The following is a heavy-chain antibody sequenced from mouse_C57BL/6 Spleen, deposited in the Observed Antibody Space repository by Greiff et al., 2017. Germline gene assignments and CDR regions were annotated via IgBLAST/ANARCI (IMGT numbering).Heavy chain of an antibody. CDR3: ARFPSTVVATDWYFDV. CDR1: GYAFSSSW. D-gene: IGHD1-1*01. J-gene: IGHJ1*03. CDR2: IYPGDGDT. V-gene: IGHV1-82*01. Sequence: QVQLQQSGPELVKPGASVKISCKASGYAFSSSWMNWVKQRPGKGLEWIGRIYPGDGDTNYNGKFKGKATLTADKSSSTAYMQLSSLTSEDSAVYFCARFPSTVVATDWYFDVWGTGTTVTVSS.